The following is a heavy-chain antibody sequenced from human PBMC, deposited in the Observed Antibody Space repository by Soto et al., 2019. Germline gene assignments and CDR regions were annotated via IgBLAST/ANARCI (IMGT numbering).Heavy chain of an antibody. CDR1: GYTFTSYG. Sequence: ASVKVSCKASGYTFTSYGISWLRQAPGQGLEWMGWISAYNGNTNYAQKLQGRVTMTTDTSTSTAYMELRSLRSDDTAVYYCAREARGSGSSPPDYWGQGTLVTVS. CDR2: ISAYNGNT. J-gene: IGHJ4*02. V-gene: IGHV1-18*01. CDR3: AREARGSGSSPPDY. D-gene: IGHD6-19*01.